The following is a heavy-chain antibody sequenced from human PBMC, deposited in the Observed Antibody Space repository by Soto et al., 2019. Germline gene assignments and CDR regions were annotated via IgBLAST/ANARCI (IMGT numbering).Heavy chain of an antibody. D-gene: IGHD3-22*01. CDR2: INHSGST. CDR1: GGSFSGYY. CDR3: ARAWYYYDSSGYEF. J-gene: IGHJ4*02. Sequence: SETLSLTCAVYGGSFSGYYWSWIRQPPGKGLEWIREINHSGSTNYNPSLKSRVTISVDTSKNQFSLKLSSVTAADTAVYYCARAWYYYDSSGYEFWGQGTLVTVSS. V-gene: IGHV4-34*01.